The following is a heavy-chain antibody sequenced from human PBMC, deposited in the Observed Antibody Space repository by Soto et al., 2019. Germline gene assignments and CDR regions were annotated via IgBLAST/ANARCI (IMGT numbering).Heavy chain of an antibody. D-gene: IGHD1-7*01. J-gene: IGHJ4*02. CDR1: GFTFSSYG. CDR2: ISYDGSNK. V-gene: IGHV3-30*18. Sequence: QPVGSLRLSCAASGFTFSSYGMHWVRQAPGKGLEWVAVISYDGSNKYYADSVKGRFTISRDNSKNTLYLQMNSLRAEDTAVYYCAKESAEWNYYFDYWGQGTLVTVSS. CDR3: AKESAEWNYYFDY.